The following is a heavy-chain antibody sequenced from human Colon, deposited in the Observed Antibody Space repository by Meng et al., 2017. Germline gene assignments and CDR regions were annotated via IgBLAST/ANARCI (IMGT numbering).Heavy chain of an antibody. D-gene: IGHD1-26*01. CDR3: ARGIWEGFDY. CDR2: INPNSGET. V-gene: IGHV1-8*01. J-gene: IGHJ4*02. Sequence: QVQLVRSGAEVKKPGASVRVSCKASGYTFTALDINWVRQATGQGLEWMGWINPNSGETGYAQKFQGRFTMTRDTSISTFYMELSSLTSDDTAVYYCARGIWEGFDYWGQGALVTVSS. CDR1: GYTFTALD.